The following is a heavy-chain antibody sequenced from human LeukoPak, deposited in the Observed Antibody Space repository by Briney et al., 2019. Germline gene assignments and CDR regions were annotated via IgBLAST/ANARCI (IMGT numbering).Heavy chain of an antibody. V-gene: IGHV4-59*01. CDR1: GGSITSYY. Sequence: PETLSLTCTVSGGSITSYYWSWIRQPPGKGLEWIGYISYSGSTNYNPSLKSRVTISVDTSKNQFSLKLSSVTAADTAVYYCARGYSSGWYTNWGQGTLVTVSS. J-gene: IGHJ4*02. D-gene: IGHD6-19*01. CDR3: ARGYSSGWYTN. CDR2: ISYSGST.